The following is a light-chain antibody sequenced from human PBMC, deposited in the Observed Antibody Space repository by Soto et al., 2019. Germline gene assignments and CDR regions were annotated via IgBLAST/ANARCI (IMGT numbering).Light chain of an antibody. J-gene: IGKJ1*01. V-gene: IGKV1-5*01. CDR3: NHYNSFPWT. Sequence: DIQLTQSPSSLSASVGDRVTITCRASQSIGTWLAWYQQKPGTAPNLLIYGASSLESGVPSRFSGRGPPKELNLPINRLQPDDFAYYYCNHYNSFPWTLGHGTKVDIK. CDR2: GAS. CDR1: QSIGTW.